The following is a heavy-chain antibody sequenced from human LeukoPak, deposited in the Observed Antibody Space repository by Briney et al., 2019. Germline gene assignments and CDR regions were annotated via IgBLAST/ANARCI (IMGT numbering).Heavy chain of an antibody. D-gene: IGHD3-10*01. CDR2: IYYSGST. V-gene: IGHV4-59*01. CDR3: ARGGYYGSGNDFRFDP. CDR1: GGSISSYY. Sequence: AETLSLTCTVSGGSISSYYWSWIRQPPGKGLEWIGNIYYSGSTYFKPSLKSRVTISLDTSKNQFSLKLSSVTAADTAVYYCARGGYYGSGNDFRFDPWGQGTLVTVSS. J-gene: IGHJ5*02.